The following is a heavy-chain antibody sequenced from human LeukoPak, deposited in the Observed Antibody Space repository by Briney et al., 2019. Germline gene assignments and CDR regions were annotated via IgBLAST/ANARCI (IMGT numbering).Heavy chain of an antibody. V-gene: IGHV3-23*01. CDR3: AKENPNYDKGPGGFST. CDR2: ISDSGGTS. J-gene: IGHJ5*02. D-gene: IGHD3-9*01. Sequence: PGGSLRLSCAASGFIFSSFAMSWVRQAPGKGLEWVSIISDSGGTSSYADSLKGHFTISRDNSKNTLYLQMSSLRAEDTAVYYCAKENPNYDKGPGGFSTWGQGTLVTVSS. CDR1: GFIFSSFA.